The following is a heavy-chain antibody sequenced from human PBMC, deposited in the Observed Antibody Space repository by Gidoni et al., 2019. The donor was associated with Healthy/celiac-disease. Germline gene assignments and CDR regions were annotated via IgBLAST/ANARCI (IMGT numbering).Heavy chain of an antibody. CDR3: ARAIRHYDSSGGD. J-gene: IGHJ4*02. Sequence: QVQLVQSGAAVKKPGASVKVSCTASGYTFPGYYMHLVRRAPGQGLGWMGWINPNSGGTNYAQKFQGRVTMTRDTSISTAYMELSRLRSDDTAVYYCARAIRHYDSSGGDWGQGTLVTVSS. CDR2: INPNSGGT. CDR1: GYTFPGYY. V-gene: IGHV1-2*02. D-gene: IGHD3-22*01.